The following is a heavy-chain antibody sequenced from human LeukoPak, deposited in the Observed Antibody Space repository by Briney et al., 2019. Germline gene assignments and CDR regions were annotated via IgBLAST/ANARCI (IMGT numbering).Heavy chain of an antibody. CDR1: GFTFDDYG. V-gene: IGHV3-20*01. CDR3: ARDVWTSSGFYWGAFDI. CDR2: INWNGGST. Sequence: GGSLRLSCAASGFTFDDYGMSWVRQAPGKGLEWVSGINWNGGSTGYADSVKGRFIISRDNAKNSLYLQMSSLRAEDTALYHCARDVWTSSGFYWGAFDIWGQGTMVTVSS. D-gene: IGHD3-22*01. J-gene: IGHJ3*02.